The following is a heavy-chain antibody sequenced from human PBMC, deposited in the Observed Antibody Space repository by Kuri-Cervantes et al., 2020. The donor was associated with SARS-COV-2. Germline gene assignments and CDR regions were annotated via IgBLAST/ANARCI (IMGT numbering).Heavy chain of an antibody. D-gene: IGHD5-12*01. CDR2: TSLDGTIE. Sequence: LSLTCAASGFTVSSNYMSWVRQAPGKGLEWVAVTSLDGTIEYYADSVKGRFTVSRDNSKNTLYLQMNSLRAEDTAVYYCARGYSGYVGAFDIWGQGTMVTVSS. J-gene: IGHJ3*02. V-gene: IGHV3-30-3*01. CDR3: ARGYSGYVGAFDI. CDR1: GFTVSSNY.